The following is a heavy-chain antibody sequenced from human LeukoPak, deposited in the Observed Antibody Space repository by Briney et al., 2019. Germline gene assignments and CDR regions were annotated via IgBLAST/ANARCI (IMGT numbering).Heavy chain of an antibody. Sequence: PGRSLRLSCAASGFTFSSYGMHWVRQAPGKGLEWVAVISYDGSNKYYADSVKGRFTISRDSSKSTLYLQMNSLRAEDTAVYYCAASAWDYWGQGTLVTVSS. D-gene: IGHD3-10*01. J-gene: IGHJ4*02. V-gene: IGHV3-30*03. CDR2: ISYDGSNK. CDR1: GFTFSSYG. CDR3: AASAWDY.